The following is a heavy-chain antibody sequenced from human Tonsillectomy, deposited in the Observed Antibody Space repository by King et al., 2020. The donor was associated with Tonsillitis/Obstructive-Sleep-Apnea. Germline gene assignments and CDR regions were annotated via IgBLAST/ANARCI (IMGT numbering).Heavy chain of an antibody. CDR3: AREDIVVVTAARGDAFDI. D-gene: IGHD2-2*01. V-gene: IGHV4-34*01. CDR2: INHSGST. CDR1: GVSFSGYY. J-gene: IGHJ3*02. Sequence: VQLQQWGAGLLKPSEPLSLPCAVYGVSFSGYYWSWIRQPPGKGLEWIGEINHSGSTNYNPSLKSRVTISVDTSKNQFSLKLSSVTAADTAVYYCAREDIVVVTAARGDAFDIWGQGTMVTVSS.